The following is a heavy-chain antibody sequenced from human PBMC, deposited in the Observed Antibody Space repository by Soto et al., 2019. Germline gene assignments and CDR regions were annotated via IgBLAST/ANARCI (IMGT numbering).Heavy chain of an antibody. CDR3: VRDGTKTLRSWFDP. D-gene: IGHD1-7*01. CDR2: IYATGTT. J-gene: IGHJ5*02. V-gene: IGHV4-4*07. Sequence: SETLSLTCTVSGASISGFYWSWIRKSAGKGLEWIGRIYATGTTDYNPSLKSRVMMSVDTSTKQFSLKLRSVTAADTAVYYCVRDGTKTLRSWFDPWGQG. CDR1: GASISGFY.